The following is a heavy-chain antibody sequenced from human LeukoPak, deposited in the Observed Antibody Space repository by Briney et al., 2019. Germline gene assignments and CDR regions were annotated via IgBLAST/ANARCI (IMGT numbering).Heavy chain of an antibody. D-gene: IGHD7-27*01. V-gene: IGHV3-7*01. Sequence: SGGSLRLSCAASGFTLSDFWMMWVRQAPRKGLDGVANINQGGSEPYYVHPVQGRFTISRDNTKNLLFLQMNGLRVEDTAVYYCARLNWGRADSWGEGTLLSVSA. J-gene: IGHJ4*02. CDR1: GFTLSDFW. CDR2: INQGGSEP. CDR3: ARLNWGRADS.